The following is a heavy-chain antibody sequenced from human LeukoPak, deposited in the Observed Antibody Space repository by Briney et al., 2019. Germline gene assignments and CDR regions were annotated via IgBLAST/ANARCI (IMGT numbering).Heavy chain of an antibody. J-gene: IGHJ5*02. Sequence: SETLSLTCTVSGGSISSGSYYCGWIRQPPGKGLEWIGSIYHSGNTYYNPSLKSRVTLSVDTSKNQFSLKLSSVTAADTAVYYCAGSNYDNWFDPWGQGTLVSVS. CDR1: GGSISSGSYY. V-gene: IGHV4-39*01. CDR3: AGSNYDNWFDP. CDR2: IYHSGNT. D-gene: IGHD3-10*01.